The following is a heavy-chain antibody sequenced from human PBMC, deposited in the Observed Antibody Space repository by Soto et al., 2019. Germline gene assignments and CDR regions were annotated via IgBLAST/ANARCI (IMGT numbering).Heavy chain of an antibody. J-gene: IGHJ3*02. CDR2: IYYSGST. CDR3: ARSPFTIEVAGRHAFDI. CDR1: GGSVNSGSYY. V-gene: IGHV4-61*01. D-gene: IGHD6-19*01. Sequence: QMQLQESGPGLVKPSETLSLTCTVSGGSVNSGSYYWSWIRQPPGKGLEWIGYIYYSGSTNYNPSLKSRVTISVDTTKIQFSLKLSSVTAADTAVYYCARSPFTIEVAGRHAFDIWGQGTMVTVSS.